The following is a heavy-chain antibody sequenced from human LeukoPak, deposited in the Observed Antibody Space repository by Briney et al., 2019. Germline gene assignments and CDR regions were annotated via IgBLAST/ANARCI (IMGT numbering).Heavy chain of an antibody. CDR1: GLTFSSYW. CDR2: IRQDGSEK. J-gene: IGHJ1*01. V-gene: IGHV3-7*01. Sequence: PGGSLRLSCAASGLTFSSYWMSWVRQAPGKGLEWVANIRQDGSEKYYVDSVKGRFTISRDNAKNSLYLQMNSLRAEDTAVYYCARGGRTYFQHWGQGTLVTVSS. CDR3: ARGGRTYFQH.